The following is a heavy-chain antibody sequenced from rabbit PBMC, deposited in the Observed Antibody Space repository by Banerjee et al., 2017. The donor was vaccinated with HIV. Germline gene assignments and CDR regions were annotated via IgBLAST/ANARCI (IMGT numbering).Heavy chain of an antibody. J-gene: IGHJ4*01. D-gene: IGHD4-1*01. Sequence: QSLEESGGDLVKPGTSLTLTCTASGFDFSSSCYMCWVRQAPGKGLEWIACIYGGSSGSTYYASWAKGRFTITKTSSTTVTLQMTSLTVADTATYFCARKTSGWGAGFNLRGPGTLVTVS. CDR1: GFDFSSSCY. V-gene: IGHV1S40*01. CDR2: IYGGSSGST. CDR3: ARKTSGWGAGFNL.